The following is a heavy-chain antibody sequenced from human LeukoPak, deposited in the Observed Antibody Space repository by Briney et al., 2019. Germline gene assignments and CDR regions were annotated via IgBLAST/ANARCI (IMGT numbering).Heavy chain of an antibody. CDR2: IIPILGIA. CDR3: ARGGYVSESYSLGY. CDR1: GGTFSSYT. Sequence: SVKVSCKASGGTFSSYTISWVRQAPGKGLEWMGRIIPILGIANYAHTFQGRVTITTDKSTSTAYMELSSLRSEDTAVYYCARGGYVSESYSLGYWGQGTLVTVSS. J-gene: IGHJ4*02. V-gene: IGHV1-69*02. D-gene: IGHD3-10*01.